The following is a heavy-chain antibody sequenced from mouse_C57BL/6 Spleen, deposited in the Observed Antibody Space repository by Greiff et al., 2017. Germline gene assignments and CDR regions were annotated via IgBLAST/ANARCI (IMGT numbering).Heavy chain of an antibody. CDR1: GYSFTDYN. CDR3: ARNYYGSSYTNFDY. V-gene: IGHV1-39*01. CDR2: INPNYGTT. J-gene: IGHJ2*01. Sequence: VQLQQSGPELVKPGASVKISCKASGYSFTDYNMNWVKQSNGKSLEWIGVINPNYGTTSYNQKFKGKATLTVDQSSSTAYMQLNSLTSEDSAVYYWARNYYGSSYTNFDYWGQGTTLTVSS. D-gene: IGHD1-1*01.